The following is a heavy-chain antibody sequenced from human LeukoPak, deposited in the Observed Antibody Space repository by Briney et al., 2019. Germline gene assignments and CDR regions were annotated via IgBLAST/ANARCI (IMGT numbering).Heavy chain of an antibody. CDR1: GGSFSGYY. J-gene: IGHJ6*03. V-gene: IGHV4-59*01. Sequence: SETLSLTCAVYGGSFSGYYWSWIRQPPGKGLEWIGYIYYSGSTNYNPSLKSRVTISVDTSKNQFSLKLSSVTAADTAVYYCATFTNGDYLLMDYYMDVWGKGTTVTVSS. D-gene: IGHD4-17*01. CDR2: IYYSGST. CDR3: ATFTNGDYLLMDYYMDV.